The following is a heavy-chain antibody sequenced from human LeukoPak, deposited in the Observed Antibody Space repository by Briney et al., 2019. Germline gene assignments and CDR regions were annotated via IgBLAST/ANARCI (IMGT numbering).Heavy chain of an antibody. J-gene: IGHJ5*02. CDR3: ACRKKISGKFDP. D-gene: IGHD3-3*02. V-gene: IGHV1-46*01. CDR2: INPSGGNT. Sequence: ASVKVSCKTSGYSFTSYNLHWVRQAPGQRLEWMGIINPSGGNTNYAQKFQGRVTMTRDMSTSTVYMELSSLRSEDTAVYYCACRKKISGKFDPWGQGTLVTVSS. CDR1: GYSFTSYN.